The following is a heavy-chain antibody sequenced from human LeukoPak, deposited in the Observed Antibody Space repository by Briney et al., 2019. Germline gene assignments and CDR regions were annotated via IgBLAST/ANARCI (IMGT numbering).Heavy chain of an antibody. D-gene: IGHD2-2*01. CDR3: AKECRSNSCYGGRPYYYYYGMDV. CDR1: GYTFTGYY. V-gene: IGHV1-2*02. Sequence: ASVKVSCKASGYTFTGYYMHWVRQAPGQGLEWMGWINPNSGGTNYAQKFQGRVTMTRDTSISTAYMELSRLRSDDTAVYYCAKECRSNSCYGGRPYYYYYGMDVWGQGTTVTVSS. CDR2: INPNSGGT. J-gene: IGHJ6*02.